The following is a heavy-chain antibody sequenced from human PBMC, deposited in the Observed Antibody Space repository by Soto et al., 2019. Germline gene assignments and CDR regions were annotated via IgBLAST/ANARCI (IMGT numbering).Heavy chain of an antibody. CDR3: ARELAVPGYWYFDL. Sequence: GCLRAPSAYSGVTLDVYAMHWVPHPTGGTLEWGAGIDTTGGTYYPVSVKGRFTISRENAKNYLYLQMNSLRVGDTAVYYCARELAVPGYWYFDLWGRRTLVTGSS. CDR1: GVTLDVYA. J-gene: IGHJ2*01. V-gene: IGHV3-13*01. D-gene: IGHD2-8*02. CDR2: IDTTGGT.